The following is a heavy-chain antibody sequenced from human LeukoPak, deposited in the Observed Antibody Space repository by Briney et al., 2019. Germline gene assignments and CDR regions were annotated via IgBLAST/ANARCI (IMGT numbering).Heavy chain of an antibody. D-gene: IGHD4-17*01. V-gene: IGHV4-4*02. CDR1: GGSISSSHW. CDR3: ARNQMTTVTGFYSYGMDV. Sequence: PSGPLSLICAVSGGSISSSHWWSWVRHPPGPWLVWIGAIFHSGSTNYNPSLQSRVTISVDESKNQFSLKLSSVTAADTAVYYCARNQMTTVTGFYSYGMDVWGKGTTVTVSS. CDR2: IFHSGST. J-gene: IGHJ6*04.